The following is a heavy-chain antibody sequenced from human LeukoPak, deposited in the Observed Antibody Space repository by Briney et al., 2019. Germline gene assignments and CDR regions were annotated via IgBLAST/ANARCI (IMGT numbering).Heavy chain of an antibody. CDR1: GFTFSSYN. D-gene: IGHD1-26*01. Sequence: GGSLRLSCAASGFTFSSYNMNWVRQAPGKGLEWVSSISSSSTYIFYADSVKGRFTTSRDNAKNSLYLQMNSLRAEDTAVYYCARYSGTYRDYWSQGTLVTVSS. J-gene: IGHJ4*02. CDR2: ISSSSTYI. V-gene: IGHV3-21*01. CDR3: ARYSGTYRDY.